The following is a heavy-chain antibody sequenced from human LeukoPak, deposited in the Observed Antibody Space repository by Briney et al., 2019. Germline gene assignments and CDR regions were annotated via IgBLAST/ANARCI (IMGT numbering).Heavy chain of an antibody. Sequence: SVKVSCKASGGTFSSYAISWVRQAPGQGLEWMGGIIPIFGTANYAQKFQGGVTITADESTSTAYMELSSLRSEDTAVYYCARGQDRGVVIGNWFDPWGQGTLVTVSS. J-gene: IGHJ5*02. CDR3: ARGQDRGVVIGNWFDP. CDR2: IIPIFGTA. CDR1: GGTFSSYA. V-gene: IGHV1-69*13. D-gene: IGHD3-3*01.